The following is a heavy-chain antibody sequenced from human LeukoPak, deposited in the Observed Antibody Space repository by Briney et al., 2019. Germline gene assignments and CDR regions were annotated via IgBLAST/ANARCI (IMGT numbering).Heavy chain of an antibody. CDR2: INHSGGT. V-gene: IGHV4-34*01. Sequence: SEPLSLTCAVYGESFSEYYWSWIRQPPGKGLEWIGQINHSGGTNYHPSLKTRVTISLDTSKNQVSLKLRSVTAADTAVYYCAFEGPVSGYAFDPWGQGILVTVS. J-gene: IGHJ5*02. D-gene: IGHD5-12*01. CDR3: AFEGPVSGYAFDP. CDR1: GESFSEYY.